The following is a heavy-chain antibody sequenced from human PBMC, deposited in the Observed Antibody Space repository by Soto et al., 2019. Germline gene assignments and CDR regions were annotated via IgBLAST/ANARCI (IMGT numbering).Heavy chain of an antibody. D-gene: IGHD3-3*01. CDR1: GYTFTGYY. V-gene: IGHV1-2*04. J-gene: IGHJ6*02. Sequence: ASVKVSCKASGYTFTGYYMHWVRQAPGQGLEWMGWINPNSGGTNYAQKFQGWVTMTRDTSISTAYMELSRLRSDDTAVYYCAREVKYDFWSGPYYYYYGMDVWGQGTTVTVS. CDR3: AREVKYDFWSGPYYYYYGMDV. CDR2: INPNSGGT.